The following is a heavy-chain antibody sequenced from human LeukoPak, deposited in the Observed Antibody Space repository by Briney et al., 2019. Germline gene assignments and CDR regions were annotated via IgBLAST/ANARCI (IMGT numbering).Heavy chain of an antibody. CDR2: ISYDGSNK. CDR1: GFTFSSYA. Sequence: RGSLRLSCAASGFTFSSYAMHCVRQAPGKGLEWVAVISYDGSNKYYADSVKGRFTISRDNSKNTLYLQMNSLRAEDTAVYYCANNYYDSSGYYMVDYWGQGTLVTVSS. CDR3: ANNYYDSSGYYMVDY. V-gene: IGHV3-30-3*01. J-gene: IGHJ4*02. D-gene: IGHD3-22*01.